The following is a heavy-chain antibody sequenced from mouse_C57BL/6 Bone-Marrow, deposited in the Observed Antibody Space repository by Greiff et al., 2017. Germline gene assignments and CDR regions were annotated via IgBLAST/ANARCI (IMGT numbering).Heavy chain of an antibody. CDR1: GFTFSNYW. V-gene: IGHV6-3*01. D-gene: IGHD1-1*01. CDR2: IRLKSDNYAT. J-gene: IGHJ2*01. Sequence: EVMLVESGGGLVQPGGSMKLSCVASGFTFSNYWMNWVRQSPEKGLEWVAQIRLKSDNYATHYAESVKGRFTISRDDSKSSVDLQMNNLRAEDTGIYYCTVLSHYYGSRYFDYWGQGTTLTVSS. CDR3: TVLSHYYGSRYFDY.